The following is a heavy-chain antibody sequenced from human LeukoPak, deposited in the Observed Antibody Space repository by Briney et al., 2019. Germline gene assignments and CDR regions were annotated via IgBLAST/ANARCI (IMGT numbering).Heavy chain of an antibody. V-gene: IGHV3-74*01. D-gene: IGHD6-25*01. CDR3: ARGPPWYFEL. CDR1: GLTFSSYE. CDR2: INGDGSST. J-gene: IGHJ2*01. Sequence: GGSLRLSCAASGLTFSSYEMNWVRQPAGRWLVWVACINGDGSSTASADSVEGRFTLSRDNAKNTLYLQMNSLTAEDTAVYYCARGPPWYFELWGRGALVTVSS.